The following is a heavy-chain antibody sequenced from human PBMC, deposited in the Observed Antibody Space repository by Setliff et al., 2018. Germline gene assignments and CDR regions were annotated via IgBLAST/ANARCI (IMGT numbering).Heavy chain of an antibody. D-gene: IGHD6-13*01. CDR3: ARAKMEESGKAQAGMDV. V-gene: IGHV3-53*01. Sequence: GSLRLSCAASGFTVSTNYMTWVRQAPGKGLDWVSVIYSGGSIYYADSVKGRFTISRDSSKNMVYLQMNSLRAEDTAVYYCARAKMEESGKAQAGMDVWGKGTTVTVSS. CDR1: GFTVSTNY. J-gene: IGHJ6*04. CDR2: IYSGGSI.